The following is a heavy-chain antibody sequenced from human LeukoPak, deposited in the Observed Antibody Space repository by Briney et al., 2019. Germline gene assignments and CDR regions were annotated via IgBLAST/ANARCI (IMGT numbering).Heavy chain of an antibody. Sequence: ASVKVSSKASGYTFPSYGISWVRQAPGQGLEWMGWISAYNGNTNYAQKLQGRVTMTTDTSTSTAYMELRSLRSDDTAVYYCARDGYYDFWSGYSTYGMDVWGQGTTVTVSS. J-gene: IGHJ6*02. CDR2: ISAYNGNT. CDR1: GYTFPSYG. V-gene: IGHV1-18*01. D-gene: IGHD3-3*01. CDR3: ARDGYYDFWSGYSTYGMDV.